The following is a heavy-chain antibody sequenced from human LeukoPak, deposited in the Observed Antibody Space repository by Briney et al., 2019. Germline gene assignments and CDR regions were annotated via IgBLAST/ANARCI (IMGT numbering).Heavy chain of an antibody. D-gene: IGHD7-27*01. CDR1: GFTFSSYG. CDR2: IWYDGSNK. J-gene: IGHJ4*02. V-gene: IGHV3-33*01. Sequence: PGRSLRLSCAAPGFTFSSYGMHRVRPAPGKGLEWVAVIWYDGSNKYYADSVKGRFTISRDNSKTTLYLQMNSLRAEDTAVYYCARDSNGPFDYWGQGTLVTVSS. CDR3: ARDSNGPFDY.